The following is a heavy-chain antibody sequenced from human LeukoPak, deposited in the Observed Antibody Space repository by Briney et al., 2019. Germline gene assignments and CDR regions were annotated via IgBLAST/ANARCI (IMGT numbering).Heavy chain of an antibody. Sequence: ASVKVSCKASGYTFTDFYIHWVRQAPGQCLEWMGRINPNTGDTNYAQKFQGRVTMTSDTSINTAYMELSRLRSDDTAVYYCARGPYYSSGYHDSWGQGTLFTVSS. CDR2: INPNTGDT. V-gene: IGHV1-2*06. D-gene: IGHD3-22*01. CDR1: GYTFTDFY. J-gene: IGHJ5*01. CDR3: ARGPYYSSGYHDS.